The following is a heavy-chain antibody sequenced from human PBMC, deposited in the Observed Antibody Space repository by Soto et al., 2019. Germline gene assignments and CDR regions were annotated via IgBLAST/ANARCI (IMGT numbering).Heavy chain of an antibody. D-gene: IGHD3-3*01. CDR3: ARGFGRAYDFWSGSFLDV. V-gene: IGHV1-69*13. CDR2: IIPIFGTA. Sequence: GASVKVSCKASGGTFSSYAISWVRQAPGQGLEWMGGIIPIFGTANYAQKFQGRVTITADESTSTAYMELSSLRSEDTAVYYCARGFGRAYDFWSGSFLDVWGQGTTVTVSS. CDR1: GGTFSSYA. J-gene: IGHJ6*02.